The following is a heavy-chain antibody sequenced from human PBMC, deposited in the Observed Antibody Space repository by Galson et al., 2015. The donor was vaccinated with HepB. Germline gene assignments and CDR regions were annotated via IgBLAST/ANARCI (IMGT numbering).Heavy chain of an antibody. D-gene: IGHD5-18*01. V-gene: IGHV3-30*18. Sequence: SLRLSCAASGFTFSSYGMHWVRQAPGKGLEWVAVISYDGSNKYYADSVKGRFTISRDNSKNTVYLQMYSLRAEDTAMYYCAKEVGYNYGPYYYYGMDVWGQGTPVTVSS. CDR3: AKEVGYNYGPYYYYGMDV. CDR2: ISYDGSNK. CDR1: GFTFSSYG. J-gene: IGHJ6*02.